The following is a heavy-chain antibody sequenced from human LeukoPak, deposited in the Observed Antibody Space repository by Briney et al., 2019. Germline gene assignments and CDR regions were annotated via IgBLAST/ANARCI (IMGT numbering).Heavy chain of an antibody. CDR2: INHSGST. J-gene: IGHJ4*02. CDR3: ARSATVTKNFDY. V-gene: IGHV4-34*01. D-gene: IGHD4-11*01. Sequence: SETLSLTCAVYGGSFSGYYWSWIRQPPGKGLEWIGEINHSGSTNYNPSLKGRVTISVDTSKNQFSLKLSSVTAADTAVYYCARSATVTKNFDYWGQGTLVTVSS. CDR1: GGSFSGYY.